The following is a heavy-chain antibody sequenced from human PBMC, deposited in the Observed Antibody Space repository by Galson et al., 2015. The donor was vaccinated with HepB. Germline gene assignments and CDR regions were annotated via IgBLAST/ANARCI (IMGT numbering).Heavy chain of an antibody. V-gene: IGHV1-46*01. CDR2: INPSGGST. J-gene: IGHJ6*04. Sequence: SVKVSCKASGYTFTSYYMHWVRQAPGQGLEWMGIINPSGGSTSYAQKFQGRVTMTRDTSTSTVYMELSSLRSEDTAVYYCARDLENIVVVPAARHFYYYFMDVWGKGTTVTVSS. CDR1: GYTFTSYY. CDR3: ARDLENIVVVPAARHFYYYFMDV. D-gene: IGHD2-2*01.